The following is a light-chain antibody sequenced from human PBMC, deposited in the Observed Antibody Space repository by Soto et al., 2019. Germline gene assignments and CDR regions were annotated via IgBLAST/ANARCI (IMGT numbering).Light chain of an antibody. J-gene: IGLJ3*02. CDR1: SSKIGNNF. CDR3: GTWDSSLSAGV. V-gene: IGLV1-51*01. CDR2: DNN. Sequence: QSVLTQPPSVSAAPGQKVIISCSGSSSKIGNNFVSWYQQLPGTAPKLLIFDNNKRPSGIPDRFSGSKSGTSATLGITGLQTGDEADYYCGTWDSSLSAGVFGGGTKLTVL.